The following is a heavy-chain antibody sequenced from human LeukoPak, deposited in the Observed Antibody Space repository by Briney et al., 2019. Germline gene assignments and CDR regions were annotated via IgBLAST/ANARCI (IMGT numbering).Heavy chain of an antibody. CDR2: IYIDGTT. Sequence: GGSLRLSCAASGFSFSSNWMTWVRQAPGKGLEWISVIYIDGTTYYADSVKGRFTISRDQANNTLYLQMNTLRDEDTAVYYCARGPRYSFYWGQGTLVSVSS. D-gene: IGHD6-13*01. CDR1: GFSFSSNW. CDR3: ARGPRYSFY. J-gene: IGHJ4*02. V-gene: IGHV3-53*01.